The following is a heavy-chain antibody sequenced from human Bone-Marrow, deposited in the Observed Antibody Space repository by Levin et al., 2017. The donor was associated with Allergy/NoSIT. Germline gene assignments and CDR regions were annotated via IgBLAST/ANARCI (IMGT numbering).Heavy chain of an antibody. J-gene: IGHJ3*02. CDR3: PRDYFGSGRSWVAFDI. CDR2: INDAGST. Sequence: GGSLRLSCVASGFTVSDNYVNWVRQAPAKGLEWVSLINDAGSTYYADSVKGRFTLSRDNSRNTVYLQMNSLRTEDTAVYYCPRDYFGSGRSWVAFDIWGQGTKVTVSS. CDR1: GFTVSDNY. V-gene: IGHV3-53*01. D-gene: IGHD3-10*01.